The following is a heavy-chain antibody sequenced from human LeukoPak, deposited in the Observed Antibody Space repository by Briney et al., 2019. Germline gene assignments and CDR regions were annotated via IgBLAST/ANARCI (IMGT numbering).Heavy chain of an antibody. CDR3: ARRYSDAEYFQD. Sequence: GKSLKISCKGSGYSFTTHWIGWVRQTPGKGLEWMGIIYPGDSDTRYSPSFQGRVTISADKSISTAYLQWSSLRASDTAMYYCARRYSDAEYFQDWGQGTLVTVSS. J-gene: IGHJ1*01. CDR1: GYSFTTHW. CDR2: IYPGDSDT. D-gene: IGHD3-22*01. V-gene: IGHV5-51*01.